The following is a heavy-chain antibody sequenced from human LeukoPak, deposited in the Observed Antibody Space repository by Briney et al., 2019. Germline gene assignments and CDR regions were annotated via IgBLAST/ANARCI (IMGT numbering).Heavy chain of an antibody. Sequence: PGGSLRLSCAASGFAFSSYAMTWVRQAPGKGLEWVSAISGSGGRTHYADSVKGRFTISRDNSKNTLYLQMNSLRAEDTAVYYCARGIAALDYWGQGTLVTVSS. CDR3: ARGIAALDY. V-gene: IGHV3-23*01. CDR2: ISGSGGRT. CDR1: GFAFSSYA. J-gene: IGHJ4*02. D-gene: IGHD6-13*01.